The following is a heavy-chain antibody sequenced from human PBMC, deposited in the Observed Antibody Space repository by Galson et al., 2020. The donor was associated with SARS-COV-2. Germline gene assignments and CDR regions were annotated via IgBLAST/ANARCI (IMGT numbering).Heavy chain of an antibody. J-gene: IGHJ3*02. CDR3: ARAASGSYYGAFDI. CDR1: GFTFSSYA. CDR2: ISYDGSNK. D-gene: IGHD1-26*01. Sequence: GGFLRLSCAASGFTFSSYAMHWVRQAPGKGLEWVAVISYDGSNKYYADSVKGRFTISRDNSKNTLYLQMNSLRAEDTAVYYCARAASGSYYGAFDIWGQGTMVTVSS. V-gene: IGHV3-30*04.